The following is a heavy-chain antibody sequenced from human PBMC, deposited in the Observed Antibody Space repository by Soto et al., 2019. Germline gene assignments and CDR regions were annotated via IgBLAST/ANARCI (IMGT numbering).Heavy chain of an antibody. CDR3: VKLRLELLYLDS. CDR2: ISGSGDST. D-gene: IGHD1-7*01. Sequence: GGSVRLSXAASGFTFNRYGMSWVRQAPGKGLEWVSAISGSGDSTYYADSVKGRFTISRDSSNNTLYLQMNNLRADDTALYFCVKLRLELLYLDSWGLGALVTVSS. CDR1: GFTFNRYG. V-gene: IGHV3-23*01. J-gene: IGHJ4*02.